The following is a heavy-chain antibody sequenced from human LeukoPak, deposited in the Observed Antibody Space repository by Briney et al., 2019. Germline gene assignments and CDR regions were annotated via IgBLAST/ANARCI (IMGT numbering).Heavy chain of an antibody. V-gene: IGHV4-59*07. CDR3: ARMRDWFDP. CDR1: AGSISSQY. Sequence: SDTLSLTCTLSAGSISSQYWSWVRQPPEKGLEWIGYIYYSGSTNYNPSLKSRVTMSVDTSKNHFSLKVSSVTAAGTAVYYCARMRDWFDPWGQGTLVTVSS. J-gene: IGHJ5*02. CDR2: IYYSGST.